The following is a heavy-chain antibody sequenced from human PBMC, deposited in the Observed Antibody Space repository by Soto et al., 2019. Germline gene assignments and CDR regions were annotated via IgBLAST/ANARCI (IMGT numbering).Heavy chain of an antibody. J-gene: IGHJ6*02. D-gene: IGHD4-17*01. CDR3: AREHDYGDYRGGIYYYYGMDV. Sequence: GGSLRLSCAASGFTFSSYGMHWVRQAPGKGLEWVAVIWYDGSNKYYADSVKGRFTISRDNSKNTLYLQMNSLRAEDTAVYYCAREHDYGDYRGGIYYYYGMDVWGQGTTVTVSS. V-gene: IGHV3-33*01. CDR2: IWYDGSNK. CDR1: GFTFSSYG.